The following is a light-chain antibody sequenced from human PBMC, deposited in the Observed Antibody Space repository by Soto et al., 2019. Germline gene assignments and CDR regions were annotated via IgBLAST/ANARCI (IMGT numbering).Light chain of an antibody. Sequence: EIVLTHSPAALSLSPGERATLSCRASQSVRSYLAWYQHKHGQAPRLLIYDASNRATGIPARFSGSGYGTEFTLTISTLQPDDFATYYCQHYKTLFGFGPGTKVDIK. CDR1: QSVRSY. V-gene: IGKV3-11*01. CDR3: QHYKTLFG. J-gene: IGKJ3*01. CDR2: DAS.